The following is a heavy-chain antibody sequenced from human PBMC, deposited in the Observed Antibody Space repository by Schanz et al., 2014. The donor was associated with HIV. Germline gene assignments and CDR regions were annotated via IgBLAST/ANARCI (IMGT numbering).Heavy chain of an antibody. J-gene: IGHJ6*02. CDR1: GFTFSTYG. CDR3: ARDVSHDSSGHYSDYYYGMDV. Sequence: QVQLVESGGGVVQPGRSLRLSCAASGFTFSTYGMHWVRQAPGKGLEWVAVIWYDGSNKNYADSVKGRFTISRDNSKNTLYLQMNSLRAEDTAVYYCARDVSHDSSGHYSDYYYGMDVWGQGTTVTVSS. CDR2: IWYDGSNK. V-gene: IGHV3-30*19. D-gene: IGHD3-22*01.